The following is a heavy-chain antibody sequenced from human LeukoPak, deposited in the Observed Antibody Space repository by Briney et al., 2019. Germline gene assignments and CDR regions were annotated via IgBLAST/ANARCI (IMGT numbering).Heavy chain of an antibody. CDR3: ARDLCHGGSCFHFDS. CDR2: INPSGGST. CDR1: GYTFTSYY. Sequence: ASVKVSCKASGYTFTSYYMHWVRQAPGQGLEWMGIINPSGGSTSYAQKFQGRATMTRDTSTSTAHMELNNLRSDDTAVYYCARDLCHGGSCFHFDSWGQGTLVTVSS. D-gene: IGHD2-15*01. J-gene: IGHJ4*02. V-gene: IGHV1-46*01.